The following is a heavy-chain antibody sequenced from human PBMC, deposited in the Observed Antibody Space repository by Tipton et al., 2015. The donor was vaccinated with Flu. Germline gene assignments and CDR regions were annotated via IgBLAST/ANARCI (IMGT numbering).Heavy chain of an antibody. CDR1: GFTFSDYY. J-gene: IGHJ6*03. CDR3: ARALVPAARNYYYMDV. V-gene: IGHV3-11*06. D-gene: IGHD2-2*01. Sequence: SLRLSCAASGFTFSDYYMSWIRQAPGKGLEWVSYISSSSSYTNYADSVKGRFTISRDNAKNSLYLQMNSLRAEDTAVYYCARALVPAARNYYYMDVWGKGTTVTVSS. CDR2: ISSSSSYT.